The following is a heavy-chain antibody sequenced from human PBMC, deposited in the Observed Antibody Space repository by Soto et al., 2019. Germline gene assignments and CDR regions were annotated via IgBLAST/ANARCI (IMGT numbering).Heavy chain of an antibody. CDR2: IIPIFGTA. CDR3: ARGDSSSSTGIYYYGMDV. Sequence: SVKVSCKASGGTFSSYAISWVRQAPGQGLEWMGGIIPIFGTANYAQKFQGRVTITADESTSTAYMELSSLRSEDTAVYYCARGDSSSSTGIYYYGMDVWGQGTTVTVSS. CDR1: GGTFSSYA. V-gene: IGHV1-69*13. D-gene: IGHD6-13*01. J-gene: IGHJ6*02.